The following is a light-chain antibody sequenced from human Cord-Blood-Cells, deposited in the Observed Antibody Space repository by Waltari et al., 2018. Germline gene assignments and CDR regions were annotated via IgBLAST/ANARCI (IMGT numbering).Light chain of an antibody. V-gene: IGKV1-5*01. CDR3: QQYNSYWS. CDR2: DAS. CDR1: QSISSW. J-gene: IGKJ1*01. Sequence: DIQMTQSPSTLSASVGDRVTITCRARQSISSWLAWYQQKPGKAPKLLVYDASSLERWVPSRVSGSGSGTAFTLTISSLEPDDCATYYCQQYNSYWSFGQGTKVEI.